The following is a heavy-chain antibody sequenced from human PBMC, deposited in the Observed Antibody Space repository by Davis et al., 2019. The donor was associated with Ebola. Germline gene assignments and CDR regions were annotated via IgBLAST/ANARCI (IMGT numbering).Heavy chain of an antibody. CDR3: ARGALIAAAGTGKHFDS. CDR2: IDHSGST. Sequence: MPSETLSLTCAVYGGSFSGYYWTWIRQPPGKGLEWIGEIDHSGSTNYNPSLKSRLTISVDTSKNQFSLKVSSVTAADTAVYYCARGALIAAAGTGKHFDSWGQGNLVTVSS. J-gene: IGHJ4*02. V-gene: IGHV4-34*01. CDR1: GGSFSGYY. D-gene: IGHD6-13*01.